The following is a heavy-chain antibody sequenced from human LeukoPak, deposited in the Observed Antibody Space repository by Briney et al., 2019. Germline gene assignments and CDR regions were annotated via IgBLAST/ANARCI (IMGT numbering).Heavy chain of an antibody. CDR3: ARDQHDYGGNSSIY. D-gene: IGHD4-23*01. V-gene: IGHV3-21*01. J-gene: IGHJ4*02. Sequence: GGSLRLSCAASGFTFSSYSMNWVRQAPGKGLEWVSSISSSSSYIYYADSVKGRFTISRDNAKNSLYLQMNSLRAEDTAVYYCARDQHDYGGNSSIYWGQGTLVTVSA. CDR2: ISSSSSYI. CDR1: GFTFSSYS.